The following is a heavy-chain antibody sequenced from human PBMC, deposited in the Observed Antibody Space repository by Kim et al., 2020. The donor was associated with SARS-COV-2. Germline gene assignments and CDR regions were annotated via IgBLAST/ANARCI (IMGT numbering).Heavy chain of an antibody. V-gene: IGHV4-61*08. CDR2: IYYSGST. CDR1: GGSVSSGGYY. Sequence: SETLSLTCTVSGGSVSSGGYYWSWIRQPPGKGLEWIGCIYYSGSTNYNPSLKSRVTISADTSKNQFSLRLSSVTAADTAVYYCARLSVALDFWGQGTLVTVSS. J-gene: IGHJ4*02. CDR3: ARLSVALDF. D-gene: IGHD2-15*01.